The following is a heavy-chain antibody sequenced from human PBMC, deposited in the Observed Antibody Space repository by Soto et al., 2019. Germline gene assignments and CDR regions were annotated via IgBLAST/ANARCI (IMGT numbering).Heavy chain of an antibody. CDR3: AKKDDAAMVKGAFDI. D-gene: IGHD5-18*01. CDR2: ITHSRSYI. CDR1: GFTFSSYA. Sequence: GGSLRLSCAASGFTFSSYAMSWVRQSPGKGLEWVSCITHSRSYIYYADPVKGRFTISRDNSKNTLYLQMNSLRAEDTGVYYCAKKDDAAMVKGAFDIWGQGAMVTVS. V-gene: IGHV3-23*01. J-gene: IGHJ3*02.